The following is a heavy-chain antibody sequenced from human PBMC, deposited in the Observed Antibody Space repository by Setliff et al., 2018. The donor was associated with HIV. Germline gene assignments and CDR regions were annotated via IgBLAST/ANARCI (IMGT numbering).Heavy chain of an antibody. CDR3: ARDDTFDM. J-gene: IGHJ3*02. CDR2: IIPNSAGT. Sequence: ASVKVSCKASGYTFTGYFIHWVRQAPGQGLEWMGRIIPNSAGTILAQTFQGRVTMARDTSISTVYMDLRRLTSGDTAVYYCARDDTFDMWGQGTAVTVSS. V-gene: IGHV1-2*06. CDR1: GYTFTGYF.